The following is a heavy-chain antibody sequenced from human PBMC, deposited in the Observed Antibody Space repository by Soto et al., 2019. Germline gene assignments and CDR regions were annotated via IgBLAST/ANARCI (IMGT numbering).Heavy chain of an antibody. CDR2: IYVTGAV. V-gene: IGHV4-31*03. CDR1: GADLNSGKNY. Sequence: PSQTLSLTCSVDGADLNSGKNYWGWIHQVPRKGLQWIGHIYVTGAVDYNPALRDRITISQDTSERQFSLNLRLVTAADTAVYYCAGLRIATNNYKSFDPWGQGTLVTVYS. J-gene: IGHJ5*02. D-gene: IGHD2-21*01. CDR3: AGLRIATNNYKSFDP.